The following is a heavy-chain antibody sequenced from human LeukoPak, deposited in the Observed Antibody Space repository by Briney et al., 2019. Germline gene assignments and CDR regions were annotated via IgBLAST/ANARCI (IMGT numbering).Heavy chain of an antibody. D-gene: IGHD3-10*01. V-gene: IGHV1-18*01. CDR1: GYTFTSYG. CDR2: ISAYNGNT. J-gene: IGHJ4*02. Sequence: ASVKVSCKASGYTFTSYGISWVRQAPGQGLEWMGWISAYNGNTNYAQKVQGRVTMTTDTSTSTAYMELRSLRSEDTAVYYCARGEDYYGSGRENFFDYWGQGTLVTVSS. CDR3: ARGEDYYGSGRENFFDY.